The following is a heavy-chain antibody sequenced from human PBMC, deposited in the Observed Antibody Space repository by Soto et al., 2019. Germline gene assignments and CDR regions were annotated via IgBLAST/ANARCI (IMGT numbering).Heavy chain of an antibody. D-gene: IGHD1-26*01. CDR1: GLIFSDYH. CDR3: TFLGGRTGGSSDMAV. CDR2: IRRKANSYTT. J-gene: IGHJ6*02. V-gene: IGHV3-72*01. Sequence: EVQLVESGGGLVQPGGSLRLSCAASGLIFSDYHMDWVRQAPGKGLEWVGRIRRKANSYTTEYAASVKGRFTISRDDLKISLYLQMNSLKAEGADEYFCTFLGGRTGGSSDMAVWGQGTAVTVSS.